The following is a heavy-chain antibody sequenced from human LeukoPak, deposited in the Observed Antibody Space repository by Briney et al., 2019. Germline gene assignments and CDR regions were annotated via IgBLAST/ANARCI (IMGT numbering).Heavy chain of an antibody. CDR3: ASASLPALRFLDWLPFN. J-gene: IGHJ4*02. D-gene: IGHD3-3*01. Sequence: ASVKVSCKASVYTFTGYYMHWVRQAPGQGLEGMGWINPNSGGTNYAPKFQGRVTMTRDTSISTAYMELSRLRSADTAVYSCASASLPALRFLDWLPFNWGQGTLVTVSS. V-gene: IGHV1-2*02. CDR2: INPNSGGT. CDR1: VYTFTGYY.